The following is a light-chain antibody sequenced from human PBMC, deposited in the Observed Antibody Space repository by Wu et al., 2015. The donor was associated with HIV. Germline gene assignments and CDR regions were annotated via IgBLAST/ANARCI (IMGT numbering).Light chain of an antibody. J-gene: IGKJ5*01. CDR2: GAS. Sequence: EIVMTQSPATLSVSPGESATLSCRASQSVSDNLAWYQQKPGQAPRLLIHGASTRATGIAARFSGTGSGTELILTISSIQSEDYGNFLCQQYNDWVTFGQGTRLEIK. V-gene: IGKV3D-15*01. CDR1: QSVSDN. CDR3: QQYNDWVT.